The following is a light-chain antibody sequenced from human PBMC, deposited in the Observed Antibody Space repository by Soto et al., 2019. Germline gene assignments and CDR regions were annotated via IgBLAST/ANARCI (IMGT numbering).Light chain of an antibody. Sequence: EIVLTQSPATLSLSPGERATLSCRASQSISSYLAWYQQKPGQAPRLLIYDASNRATGIPVRFSGSGSGTDFTLTISSLEPEDFAVYYCQQRSNWPEFTFGPGTTVDIK. J-gene: IGKJ3*01. V-gene: IGKV3-11*01. CDR1: QSISSY. CDR3: QQRSNWPEFT. CDR2: DAS.